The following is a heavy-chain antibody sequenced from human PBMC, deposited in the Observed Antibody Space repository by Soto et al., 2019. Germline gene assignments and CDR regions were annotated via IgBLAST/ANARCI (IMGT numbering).Heavy chain of an antibody. V-gene: IGHV2-5*02. D-gene: IGHD3-22*01. Sequence: SGPTLVNPTQTLTLTCTSSGFSLSTSGVGVGWIRQPPGKALEWLALIYWDDDKRYSPSLKSRLTITKDTSKNQVVLTMTNMDPVDSATYYCAHLDYYDSSGSVDYWGQGTLVTVSS. J-gene: IGHJ4*02. CDR2: IYWDDDK. CDR1: GFSLSTSGVG. CDR3: AHLDYYDSSGSVDY.